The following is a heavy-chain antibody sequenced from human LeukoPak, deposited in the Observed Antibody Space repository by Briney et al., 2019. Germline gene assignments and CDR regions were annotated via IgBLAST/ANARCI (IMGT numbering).Heavy chain of an antibody. CDR1: GFTVSSNY. V-gene: IGHV3-66*02. D-gene: IGHD2-15*01. J-gene: IGHJ5*02. Sequence: PGGSLRLSCAASGFTVSSNYMSWVHQAPGKGLEWVSVIYSGGSTYYADSVKGRFTISRDNSKNTLYLQMNSLRAEDTAVYYCARELLGGFSNWFDPWGQGTLVTVSS. CDR3: ARELLGGFSNWFDP. CDR2: IYSGGST.